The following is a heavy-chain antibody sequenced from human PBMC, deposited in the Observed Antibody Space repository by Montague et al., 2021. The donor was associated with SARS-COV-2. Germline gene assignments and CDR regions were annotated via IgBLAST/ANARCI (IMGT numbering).Heavy chain of an antibody. CDR1: GGSISSFY. J-gene: IGHJ4*02. CDR2: ISDSGST. Sequence: SEALSLTCTVSGGSISSFYWSWFRQPPGKGLEWIGYISDSGSTNYNPSLTSRVTTSVDTSKNQFSLKVNSVTAADTAVYYCARHNSATLPAVYWGQGTLVTVSS. D-gene: IGHD2-15*01. CDR3: ARHNSATLPAVY. V-gene: IGHV4-59*08.